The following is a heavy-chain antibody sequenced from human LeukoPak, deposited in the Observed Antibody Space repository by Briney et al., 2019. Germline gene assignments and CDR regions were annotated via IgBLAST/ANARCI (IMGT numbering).Heavy chain of an antibody. Sequence: SETLSLTCTVSGGSISSSSYYWGWIRQPPGKGLEWIGSIYHSGSTYYNPSLKSRVTISVDTSKNQFSLKLSSVTAADTAVYYCATFITASAGWSFWGHGTLVTVSS. V-gene: IGHV4-39*01. CDR3: ATFITASAGWSF. J-gene: IGHJ4*01. CDR2: IYHSGST. D-gene: IGHD6-13*01. CDR1: GGSISSSSYY.